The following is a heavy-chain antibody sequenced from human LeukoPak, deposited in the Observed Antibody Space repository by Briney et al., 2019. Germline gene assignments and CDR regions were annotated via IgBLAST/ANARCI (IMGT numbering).Heavy chain of an antibody. D-gene: IGHD5-24*01. CDR1: GGSISSYY. CDR2: MFYNVST. J-gene: IGHJ4*02. Sequence: KPSETLSLTCTVFGGSISSYYWNWIRQSPGKGVEWIAYMFYNVSTNYSPSLKSRVTISVDTSKTQLSLKMTSMTAADTAVYYCARSNARDGYNFGYWGQGTLVTVSS. CDR3: ARSNARDGYNFGY. V-gene: IGHV4-59*08.